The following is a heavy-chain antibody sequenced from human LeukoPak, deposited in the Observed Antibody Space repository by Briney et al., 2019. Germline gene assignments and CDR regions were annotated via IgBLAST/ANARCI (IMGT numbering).Heavy chain of an antibody. J-gene: IGHJ4*02. V-gene: IGHV3-53*01. CDR2: IYSGGST. Sequence: GGSLRLSCAASGFTVSSNSMSWVRQAPGKGLEWVSVIYSGGSTYYADSVKGRFTISRDNSKNTLYLQMNSLRAEDTAVYYCARGATVTPYFDYWGQGTLVTVSS. CDR3: ARGATVTPYFDY. D-gene: IGHD4-17*01. CDR1: GFTVSSNS.